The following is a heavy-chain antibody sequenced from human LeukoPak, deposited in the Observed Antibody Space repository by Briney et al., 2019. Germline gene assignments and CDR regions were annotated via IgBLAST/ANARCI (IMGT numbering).Heavy chain of an antibody. Sequence: GGSLRLSCVASGFTFSSYSMNWVRQAPGKGLEWVSYISGSSGTIYYADSVKGRFTISRDNAKNSLYLQMLSLRAEDTAVYYWGGRAGFGVLYYMDIWGKGTTVTVSS. CDR3: GGRAGFGVLYYMDI. CDR1: GFTFSSYS. D-gene: IGHD3-16*01. V-gene: IGHV3-48*01. CDR2: ISGSSGTI. J-gene: IGHJ6*03.